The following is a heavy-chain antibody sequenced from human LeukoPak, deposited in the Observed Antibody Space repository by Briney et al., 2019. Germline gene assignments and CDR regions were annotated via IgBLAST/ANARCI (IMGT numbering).Heavy chain of an antibody. CDR2: LPYDENVADRGIP. Sequence: SETLSLTCFVSGDSITNSGWSWGWVRQPPGRGLEWIGTLPYDENVADRGIPSYNPSLTGRVTISADTSKNHLSLTVNSVTAADTASYYCARLTLTGVGGRGWFDSWGQGALVIVSS. CDR1: GDSITNSGWS. CDR3: ARLTLTGVGGRGWFDS. D-gene: IGHD3-3*01. V-gene: IGHV4-39*02. J-gene: IGHJ5*01.